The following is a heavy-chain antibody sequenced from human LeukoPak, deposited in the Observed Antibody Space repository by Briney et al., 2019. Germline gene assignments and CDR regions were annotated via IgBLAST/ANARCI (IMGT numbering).Heavy chain of an antibody. CDR1: GFTFSDYY. V-gene: IGHV3-23*01. D-gene: IGHD3-3*01. J-gene: IGHJ4*02. Sequence: GGSLRLSCAASGFTFSDYYMSWIRQAPGKGLEWVSAISGSNDSTYYADSVKGRFTISRDNSKNTLYLQMNSLRAEDKALYFYAKSRGDFWSGYYVYWGQGTLVTVSS. CDR3: AKSRGDFWSGYYVY. CDR2: ISGSNDST.